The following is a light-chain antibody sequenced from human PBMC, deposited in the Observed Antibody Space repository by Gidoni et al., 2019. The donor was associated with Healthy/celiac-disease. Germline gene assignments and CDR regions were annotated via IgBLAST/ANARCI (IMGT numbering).Light chain of an antibody. J-gene: IGKJ2*04. CDR2: AAS. CDR3: QQLNSYSCS. V-gene: IGKV1-9*01. CDR1: QGISSY. Sequence: DIQLTQSPSFLSASVGDRVTITCRASQGISSYLAWYQPKPGKAPKLLIYAASTLQSGVPSRFSGSGSGTEFTLTISSLQPEDFATYYCQQLNSYSCSFGQGTKLEIK.